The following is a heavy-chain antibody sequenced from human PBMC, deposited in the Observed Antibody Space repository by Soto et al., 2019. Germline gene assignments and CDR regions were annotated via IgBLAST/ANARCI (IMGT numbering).Heavy chain of an antibody. D-gene: IGHD3-22*01. Sequence: HPGGALRLSCAASGFTFSSYAMGWVRQAPGKGLEWVSVISGSDGSTHYAASVKGRFTISRDNSKNTVYLQMNSLRAEDTAVYYCAKDMNYYDSSDYWGQGTLVTVSS. V-gene: IGHV3-23*01. CDR2: ISGSDGST. J-gene: IGHJ4*02. CDR3: AKDMNYYDSSDY. CDR1: GFTFSSYA.